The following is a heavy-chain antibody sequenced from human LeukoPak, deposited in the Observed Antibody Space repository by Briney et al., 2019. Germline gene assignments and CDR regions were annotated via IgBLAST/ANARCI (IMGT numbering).Heavy chain of an antibody. CDR2: ISSSSSYI. Sequence: GGSLRLSCAASGFTFSSYSMNWVRQAPGKGLEWVSSISSSSSYIYYADSVKGRFTISRDNAKNSLYLQMNSLRAENTAVSYCARLYYDSSGYYVEDDAFDIWGQGTMVTVSS. CDR1: GFTFSSYS. V-gene: IGHV3-21*01. CDR3: ARLYYDSSGYYVEDDAFDI. D-gene: IGHD3-22*01. J-gene: IGHJ3*02.